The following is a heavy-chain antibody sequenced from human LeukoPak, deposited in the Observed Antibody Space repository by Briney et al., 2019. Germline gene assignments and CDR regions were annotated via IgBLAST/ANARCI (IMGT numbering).Heavy chain of an antibody. CDR2: ISGSGGST. Sequence: GGSLRLSCAASGFTFSSYAMSWVRQAPGKGLEWVSAISGSGGSTYYADSVKGRFTISRDNSKNTLYLQMHSLRAEDTAVYYCARRSYYNSGSGYYFDYWGQGTLVTVSS. V-gene: IGHV3-23*01. D-gene: IGHD3-22*01. CDR1: GFTFSSYA. CDR3: ARRSYYNSGSGYYFDY. J-gene: IGHJ4*02.